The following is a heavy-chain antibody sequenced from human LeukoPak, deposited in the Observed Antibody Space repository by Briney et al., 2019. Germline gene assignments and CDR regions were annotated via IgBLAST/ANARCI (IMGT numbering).Heavy chain of an antibody. CDR3: ARDPGYYDSSGYYYVSRTYYFDY. Sequence: PSETLSLTCTVSGGSISSYYWSWIRQTQGKGLEWIGYIYYSGSTNYNPSLKSRVTISVDTSKNQFSLKLSSVTAADTAVYYCARDPGYYDSSGYYYVSRTYYFDYWGQGTLVTVSS. CDR1: GGSISSYY. J-gene: IGHJ4*02. D-gene: IGHD3-22*01. V-gene: IGHV4-59*01. CDR2: IYYSGST.